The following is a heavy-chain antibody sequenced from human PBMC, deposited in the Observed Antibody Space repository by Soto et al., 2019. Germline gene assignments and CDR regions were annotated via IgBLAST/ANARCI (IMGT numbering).Heavy chain of an antibody. CDR3: ARGGGGAYGSGFV. J-gene: IGHJ6*02. D-gene: IGHD3-10*01. V-gene: IGHV3-74*01. CDR2: INSDGSST. Sequence: EVQLVESGGGLVQPGGSLRLSCAASGFTFSSYWMHWVRQAPGKGLVWVSRINSDGSSTNYADSVKGRFTISRDNAKTTLYLQMNSLRAEDTAVYYWARGGGGAYGSGFVWGQGTTVTVSS. CDR1: GFTFSSYW.